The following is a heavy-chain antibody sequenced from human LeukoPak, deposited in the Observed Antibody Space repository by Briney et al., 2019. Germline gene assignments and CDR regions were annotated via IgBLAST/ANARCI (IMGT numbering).Heavy chain of an antibody. D-gene: IGHD4-17*01. CDR2: IYHSGST. J-gene: IGHJ4*02. CDR1: GGSISSSNW. V-gene: IGHV4-4*02. Sequence: SETLSLTCAVSGGSISSSNWWSWVRPPPGKGLEWSGEIYHSGSTNYNPSLKSRVTISVDKSKTQFSLELSSVTAADTAVYYCARDSKRYGDYMDYFDYWGQGTLVTVSS. CDR3: ARDSKRYGDYMDYFDY.